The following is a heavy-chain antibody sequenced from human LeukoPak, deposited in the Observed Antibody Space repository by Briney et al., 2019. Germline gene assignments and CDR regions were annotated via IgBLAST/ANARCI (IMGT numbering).Heavy chain of an antibody. Sequence: GGSLRLSCAASGFTFSTYEMHWVRQAPGKGLAWVSDISSSGSTVYYADSVKGRFTTSRDNAKNFLYLQMHSLRAEDTAVYYCSLLAVASPQDYWGQGTLVTVSS. CDR2: ISSSGSTV. V-gene: IGHV3-48*03. D-gene: IGHD6-19*01. CDR3: SLLAVASPQDY. J-gene: IGHJ4*02. CDR1: GFTFSTYE.